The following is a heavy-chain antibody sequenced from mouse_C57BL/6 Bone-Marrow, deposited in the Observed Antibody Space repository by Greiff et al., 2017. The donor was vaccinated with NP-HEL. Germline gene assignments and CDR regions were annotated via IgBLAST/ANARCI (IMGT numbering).Heavy chain of an antibody. CDR3: AREGVYYGYPYAMDY. J-gene: IGHJ4*01. CDR2: IDPSDSYT. V-gene: IGHV1-69*01. CDR1: GYTFTSYW. D-gene: IGHD2-2*01. Sequence: QVQLQQPGAELVMPGASVKLSCKASGYTFTSYWMHWVKQRPGQGLEWIGEIDPSDSYTNYNQKFKGKSTLTVDKSSSTAYMQLSSLTSEDSAVYYCAREGVYYGYPYAMDYWGQGTSVTVPS.